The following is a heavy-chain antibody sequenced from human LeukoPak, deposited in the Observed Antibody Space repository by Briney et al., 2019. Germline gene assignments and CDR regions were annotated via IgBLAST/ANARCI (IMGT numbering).Heavy chain of an antibody. CDR1: GFIFGYYG. V-gene: IGHV3-30*18. D-gene: IGHD3-22*01. Sequence: PGRSPRLSCAASGFIFGYYGMHWVRQAPGKGLEWVAVISFDGSNIYYADSVKGRFTISRDNSKNTLYLQMNSLRAEDTAVYYCAKDHYDSSGYYYGLVFDWGQGTLVTVSS. J-gene: IGHJ4*02. CDR3: AKDHYDSSGYYYGLVFD. CDR2: ISFDGSNI.